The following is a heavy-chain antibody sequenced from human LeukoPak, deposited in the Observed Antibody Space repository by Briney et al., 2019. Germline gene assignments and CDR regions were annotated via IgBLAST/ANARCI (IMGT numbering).Heavy chain of an antibody. CDR2: IYTSGNI. D-gene: IGHD3-22*01. J-gene: IGHJ6*02. V-gene: IGHV4-61*02. CDR1: GGSISSGSYY. Sequence: SETLSLTCTVSGGSISSGSYYWTWIRQPAGKGLEWIGRIYTSGNINYNPSLKSRVTISVDTSKNQFSLKLSSVTAADTAVYYCARRPYDSSGYYTLDYGMDVWGQGTTVTVSS. CDR3: ARRPYDSSGYYTLDYGMDV.